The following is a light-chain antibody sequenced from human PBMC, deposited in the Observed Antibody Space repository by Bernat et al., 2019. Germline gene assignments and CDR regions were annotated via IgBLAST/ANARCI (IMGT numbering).Light chain of an antibody. J-gene: IGLJ3*02. V-gene: IGLV8-61*01. CDR2: STN. CDR3: ALYLDRGMWV. Sequence: QTVVTQEPSVSVSPGGTVTLTCGLTSGSVSTSYYPSWYQQTPGQAPRTLIYSTNTRYSGVSDRFSGSILGNKAALTITGAQADDEGGYYCALYLDRGMWVFGGGTRLAVL. CDR1: SGSVSTSYY.